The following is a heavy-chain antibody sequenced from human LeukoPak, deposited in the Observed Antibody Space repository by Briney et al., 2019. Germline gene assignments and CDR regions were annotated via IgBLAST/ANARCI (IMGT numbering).Heavy chain of an antibody. Sequence: GGSLRLSRAASGFTFSSYAMSWVRQAPGKGLEWVSSISGSGGSTNYADSVKGRFTISRDNSKNTLYLQMHSLRAEDTAVYYCAKDRDYDFWSGYYFWGQGTLVTVSS. D-gene: IGHD3-3*01. CDR2: ISGSGGST. V-gene: IGHV3-23*01. CDR3: AKDRDYDFWSGYYF. CDR1: GFTFSSYA. J-gene: IGHJ4*02.